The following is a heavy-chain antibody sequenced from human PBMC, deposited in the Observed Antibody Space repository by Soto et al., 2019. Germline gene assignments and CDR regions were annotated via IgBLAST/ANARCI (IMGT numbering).Heavy chain of an antibody. V-gene: IGHV3-30*18. D-gene: IGHD1-7*01. J-gene: IGHJ4*02. CDR2: ISNDGNNK. CDR1: GFTFSIND. Sequence: GGSLRLSCAASGFTFSINDMHWVRQAPGRGLEWVAVISNDGNNKYYADSVKGRFTVSRDNSKNMVYLQMDSLRVEDTAVYFCAKDHQTYNWDYLFDSWGPGTLVTVSS. CDR3: AKDHQTYNWDYLFDS.